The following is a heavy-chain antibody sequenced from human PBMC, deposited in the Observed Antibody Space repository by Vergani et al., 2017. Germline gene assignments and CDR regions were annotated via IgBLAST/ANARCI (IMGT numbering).Heavy chain of an antibody. V-gene: IGHV1-2*02. D-gene: IGHD3-22*01. Sequence: QVQLVQSGAEVKKPGASVKVSCKASGYTFTGYYMHWVRQAPGQGLEWMGWINPNSGGTNYAQKFQGRVTMTRDTSISTAYMELSRLRSDDTAVYYCARVGYYDSSGYWSYYYGMDVWGQGTTVNVSS. CDR1: GYTFTGYY. CDR2: INPNSGGT. J-gene: IGHJ6*02. CDR3: ARVGYYDSSGYWSYYYGMDV.